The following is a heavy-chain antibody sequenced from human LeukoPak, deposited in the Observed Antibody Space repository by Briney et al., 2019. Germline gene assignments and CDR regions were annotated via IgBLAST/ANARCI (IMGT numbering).Heavy chain of an antibody. J-gene: IGHJ4*02. CDR2: IASDGST. V-gene: IGHV3-74*01. Sequence: PGGSLRLSCAASGFTFSSYWMHWVRQAPGKGLVWVSRIASDGSTVYADSVKGRFTISRGNAKDTVYLQMNSLRVEDTAVYYCIGSGGWPGYWGQGTLVTVSS. CDR1: GFTFSSYW. CDR3: IGSGGWPGY. D-gene: IGHD1-26*01.